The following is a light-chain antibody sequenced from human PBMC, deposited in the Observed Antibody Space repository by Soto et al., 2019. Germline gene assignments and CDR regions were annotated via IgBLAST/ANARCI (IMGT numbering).Light chain of an antibody. CDR2: AAS. V-gene: IGKV1-39*01. Sequence: DIQMTQSPSSLSASVGDRVTITCRASQSISIYLNWYQHKPAKAPKLLIYAASSLQSGVPSRFSGSGSGTDFTLTISSLQPEDFATYYCQQSNSIPRTFGQGTKVEIK. CDR1: QSISIY. J-gene: IGKJ1*01. CDR3: QQSNSIPRT.